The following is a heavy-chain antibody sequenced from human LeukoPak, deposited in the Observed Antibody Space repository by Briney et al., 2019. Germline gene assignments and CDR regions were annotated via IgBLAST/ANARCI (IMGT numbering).Heavy chain of an antibody. CDR2: INHSGST. D-gene: IGHD2-2*01. CDR1: GGTFSGYY. V-gene: IGHV4-34*01. CDR3: AREMVRYCSSTSCHETNFFDY. J-gene: IGHJ4*02. Sequence: PGETLSLSCAVYGGTFSGYYWSWIRQPPGKGLEWIGGINHSGSTNYNPSLKKGVTISVDTSKNQFCLKLRSVTAADTAVYYGAREMVRYCSSTSCHETNFFDYWGQGTLVTVSS.